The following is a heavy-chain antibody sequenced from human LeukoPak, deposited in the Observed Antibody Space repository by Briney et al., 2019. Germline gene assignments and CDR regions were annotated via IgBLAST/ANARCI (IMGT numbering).Heavy chain of an antibody. CDR2: ISWNSGSI. Sequence: PGRSLRLSCAASGFTFDDYAMHWVRQAPGKGLEWVSGISWNSGSIGYADSVKGRFTISRDNAKNSLYLQMNSLRAEDTALYYCAKDQMVRGVIITHWFDPWGQGTLVTVSS. CDR1: GFTFDDYA. D-gene: IGHD3-10*01. CDR3: AKDQMVRGVIITHWFDP. J-gene: IGHJ5*02. V-gene: IGHV3-9*01.